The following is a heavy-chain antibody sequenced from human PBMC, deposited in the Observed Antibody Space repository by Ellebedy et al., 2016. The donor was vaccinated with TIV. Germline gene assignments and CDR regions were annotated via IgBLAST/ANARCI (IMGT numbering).Heavy chain of an antibody. CDR2: TYYRSKWNN. J-gene: IGHJ6*02. Sequence: SQTLSLTCVISGDSVSTDIGWNWIRHSPSRGLEWLGRTYYRSKWNNDYAVSLKSQITINPDTSKNLFSLQLNSVTPEDTAVYYCARGWFGSGMSVWGQGTTVTVSS. V-gene: IGHV6-1*01. D-gene: IGHD3-10*01. CDR3: ARGWFGSGMSV. CDR1: GDSVSTDIG.